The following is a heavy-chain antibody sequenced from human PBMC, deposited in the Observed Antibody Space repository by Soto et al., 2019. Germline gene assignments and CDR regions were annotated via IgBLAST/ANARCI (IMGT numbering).Heavy chain of an antibody. J-gene: IGHJ6*02. D-gene: IGHD2-2*02. CDR1: GCSFTSYL. CDR2: IYPGDSDT. CDR3: ARWDGGCSSTSCYNPLYYYYGMDV. V-gene: IGHV5-51*01. Sequence: PGESLKISCKCSGCSFTSYLIGWVRQMPGKGLEWMGIIYPGDSDTRYSPSFQGQVTISADKSISTAYLQWSSLKASDTAMYYCARWDGGCSSTSCYNPLYYYYGMDVWGQGTTVTVSS.